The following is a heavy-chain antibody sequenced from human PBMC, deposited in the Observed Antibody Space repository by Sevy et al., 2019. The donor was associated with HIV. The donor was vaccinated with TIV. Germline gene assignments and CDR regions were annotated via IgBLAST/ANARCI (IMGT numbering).Heavy chain of an antibody. V-gene: IGHV4-61*02. J-gene: IGHJ3*01. CDR3: ARDKRFLNDAFDV. D-gene: IGHD3-10*01. CDR1: GDSIRSGSYS. CDR2: IYTSGSP. Sequence: SETLSLTFTVSGDSIRSGSYSWSWFRQPAGKGLEWIGRIYTSGSPKYNPSLESRVTISADTSKNQFSLELSSVTAADTAIYYCARDKRFLNDAFDVWGQGTMVTVSS.